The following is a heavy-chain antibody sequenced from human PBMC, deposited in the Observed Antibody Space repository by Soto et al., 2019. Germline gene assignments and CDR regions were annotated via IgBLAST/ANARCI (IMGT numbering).Heavy chain of an antibody. V-gene: IGHV4-30-4*01. CDR1: GGSISSGDYY. D-gene: IGHD3-22*01. Sequence: SETLSLTCTVSGGSISSGDYYWSWIRQPPGKGLEWIGYIYYSGSTYYNPSLKSRVTISVDTSKNQFSLKLSSVTAADTAVYYCARVAWDSSGYFDYRGQGTMVTVSS. CDR3: ARVAWDSSGYFDY. J-gene: IGHJ4*02. CDR2: IYYSGST.